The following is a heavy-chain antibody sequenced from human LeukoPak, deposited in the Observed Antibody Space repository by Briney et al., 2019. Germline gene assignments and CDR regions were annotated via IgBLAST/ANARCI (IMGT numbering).Heavy chain of an antibody. J-gene: IGHJ3*01. CDR2: ISNDGSID. CDR1: GFTFRYYA. CDR3: ARGPDPVVRGPRRAFDL. D-gene: IGHD3-10*01. Sequence: GGSVRLSCAASGFTFRYYAMHWVRQAPGKGLEWVAVISNDGSIDYYTDSVKGRFIISRDDSKNRMSLQMNSLRVDDTALYYCARGPDPVVRGPRRAFDLWGQGTRVTVSS. V-gene: IGHV3-30-3*01.